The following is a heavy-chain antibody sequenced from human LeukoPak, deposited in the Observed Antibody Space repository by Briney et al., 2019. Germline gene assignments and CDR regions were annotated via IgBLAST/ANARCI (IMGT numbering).Heavy chain of an antibody. J-gene: IGHJ6*03. Sequence: GGSQRLSCAGSGFTLSSYFMNWVRQAPGKGLEWVAFIKYDESRKYYVASVKGRFTISRDNSENTVYLQMNSLRVEDTAVYYCAKHLRDVLRFVEWPSENRKYDYNYINAWGSGTTVTVSS. CDR3: AKHLRDVLRFVEWPSENRKYDYNYINA. V-gene: IGHV3-30*02. CDR2: IKYDESRK. D-gene: IGHD3-3*01. CDR1: GFTLSSYF.